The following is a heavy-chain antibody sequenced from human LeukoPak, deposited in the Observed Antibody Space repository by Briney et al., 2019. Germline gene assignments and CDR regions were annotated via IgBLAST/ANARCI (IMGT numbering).Heavy chain of an antibody. J-gene: IGHJ6*04. D-gene: IGHD6-13*01. Sequence: ASVKVSCKASGGTFSSYAISWVRQAPGQGLEWMGGIIPIFGTANYAQKFQGRVTITADESTSTAYMELSSLRSDDTAVYYCARAIIASIAAAATDVWGKGTTVTISS. CDR3: ARAIIASIAAAATDV. V-gene: IGHV1-69*13. CDR1: GGTFSSYA. CDR2: IIPIFGTA.